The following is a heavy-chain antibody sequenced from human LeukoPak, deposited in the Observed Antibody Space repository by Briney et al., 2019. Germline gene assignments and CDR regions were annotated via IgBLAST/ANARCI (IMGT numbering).Heavy chain of an antibody. Sequence: ASVKVSCKASGGTFSSYAISWVRQAPGQGLEWMGRIIPIFGTANYAQKFQGRVTITTDESTSTAYSELSSLRSEDTAVYYCARAPVFPDSSGKDAFDIWGQGTMVTVSS. CDR2: IIPIFGTA. CDR1: GGTFSSYA. V-gene: IGHV1-69*05. CDR3: ARAPVFPDSSGKDAFDI. J-gene: IGHJ3*02. D-gene: IGHD3-22*01.